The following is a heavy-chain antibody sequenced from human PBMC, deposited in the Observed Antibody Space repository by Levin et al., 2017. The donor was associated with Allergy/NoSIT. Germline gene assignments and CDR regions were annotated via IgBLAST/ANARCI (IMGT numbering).Heavy chain of an antibody. J-gene: IGHJ4*02. CDR2: IIPILGIA. V-gene: IGHV1-69*04. Sequence: SVKVSCKASGGTFSSYAISWVRQAPGQGLEWMGRIIPILGIANYAQKFQGRVTITADKSTSTAYMELSSLRSEDTAGYYCAREVEIAAAAASISYYFDYWGQGTLVTVSS. D-gene: IGHD6-13*01. CDR3: AREVEIAAAAASISYYFDY. CDR1: GGTFSSYA.